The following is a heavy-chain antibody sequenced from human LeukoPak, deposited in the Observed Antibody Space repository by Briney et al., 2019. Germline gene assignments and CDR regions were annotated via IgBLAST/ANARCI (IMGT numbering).Heavy chain of an antibody. CDR2: ISSSSSTI. CDR3: ARSLYSSGFVDV. Sequence: GGSLRLSCAASGFTFSSYSMNWVRQAPAKGLEWVSYISSSSSTIYYADSVKGRFTISRDNAKNSLYLQMNSLRAEDTAVYYCARSLYSSGFVDVWGQGTTVTVSS. CDR1: GFTFSSYS. D-gene: IGHD6-19*01. J-gene: IGHJ6*02. V-gene: IGHV3-48*01.